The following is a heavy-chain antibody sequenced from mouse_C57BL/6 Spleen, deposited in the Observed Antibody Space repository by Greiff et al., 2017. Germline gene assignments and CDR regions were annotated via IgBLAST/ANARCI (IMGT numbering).Heavy chain of an antibody. CDR3: ARRYYGSSHYFDY. D-gene: IGHD1-1*01. CDR2: ISSGSSTI. Sequence: EVLLVESGGGLVKPGGSLKLSCAASGFTFSDYGMPWVRQAPEKGLEWVAYISSGSSTIYYADTVKGRFTLARDNAKNTLFLQLTSLRSEDTAMYYCARRYYGSSHYFDYWGQGTTLTVSS. J-gene: IGHJ2*01. CDR1: GFTFSDYG. V-gene: IGHV5-17*01.